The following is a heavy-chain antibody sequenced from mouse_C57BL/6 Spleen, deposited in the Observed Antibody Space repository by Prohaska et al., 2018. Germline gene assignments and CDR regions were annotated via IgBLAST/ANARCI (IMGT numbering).Heavy chain of an antibody. J-gene: IGHJ3*01. Sequence: GGGLVQPGGSLKLSCAASGSTFSDYYMYWVRQTPEKRLEWVAYISNGGGSTYYPDTVKGRFTISRDNAKNTLYLQMSRLKSEDTAMYYCARHDYSGGFAYWGQGTLVTVSA. CDR3: ARHDYSGGFAY. V-gene: IGHV5-12*01. CDR1: GSTFSDYY. CDR2: ISNGGGST. D-gene: IGHD2-12*01.